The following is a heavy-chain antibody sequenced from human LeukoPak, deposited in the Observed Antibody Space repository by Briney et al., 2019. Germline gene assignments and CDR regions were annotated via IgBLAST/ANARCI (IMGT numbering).Heavy chain of an antibody. Sequence: PGGSPRLSCAASGFNVSSNYMSWVRQAPGKGLEWVATIKQDGGERYYVDSVKGRFAISRDNAKDSLYLQMNSLRAEDTAVYYCARDEGTTAYALLDYWAREPWSPSPQ. V-gene: IGHV3-7*01. CDR2: IKQDGGER. J-gene: IGHJ4*02. CDR3: ARDEGTTAYALLDY. D-gene: IGHD2/OR15-2a*01. CDR1: GFNVSSNY.